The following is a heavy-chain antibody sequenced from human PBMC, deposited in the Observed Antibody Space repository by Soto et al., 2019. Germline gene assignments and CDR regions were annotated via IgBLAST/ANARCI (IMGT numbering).Heavy chain of an antibody. J-gene: IGHJ4*02. V-gene: IGHV3-23*01. Sequence: PGGSLRLSCAASGFSFGSYALSWVRQAPGKGLEGVSTISGSDGKTFYADSVKGRFSISRDTSQSTLYRQMNSLRADDTAMYYCARWSYLDYWGQGTRVPVSS. CDR2: ISGSDGKT. CDR3: ARWSYLDY. D-gene: IGHD3-3*01. CDR1: GFSFGSYA.